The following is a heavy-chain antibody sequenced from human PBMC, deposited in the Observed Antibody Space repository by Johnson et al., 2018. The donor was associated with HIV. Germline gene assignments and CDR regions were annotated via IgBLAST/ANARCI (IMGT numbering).Heavy chain of an antibody. D-gene: IGHD4-11*01. CDR3: ARSLRRLQRVFDAFDI. J-gene: IGHJ3*02. Sequence: QVQLVESGGGLVKPGGSLRLSCAASGFTFSDYYMSWIRQAPGKGLDWVSYISSSGSTIYYADSVKGRFTISRDNAKNSLYLQMNSLRAEDTAVYYCARSLRRLQRVFDAFDIWGQGTMVTVSS. V-gene: IGHV3-11*04. CDR2: ISSSGSTI. CDR1: GFTFSDYY.